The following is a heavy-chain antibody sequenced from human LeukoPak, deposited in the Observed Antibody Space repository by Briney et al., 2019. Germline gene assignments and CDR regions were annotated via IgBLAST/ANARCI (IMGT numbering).Heavy chain of an antibody. J-gene: IGHJ4*02. CDR2: IYYSGST. D-gene: IGHD3-9*01. CDR1: GGSISSGGYY. Sequence: TSETLSLTCTVSGGSISSGGYYWSWIRQHPGKGLEWIGYIYYSGSTYYNPSLKSRVTISVDTSKNQFSLKLSSVTAVDTAVYYCARRYYDILTGSTLFDYWGQGTLVTVSS. CDR3: ARRYYDILTGSTLFDY. V-gene: IGHV4-31*03.